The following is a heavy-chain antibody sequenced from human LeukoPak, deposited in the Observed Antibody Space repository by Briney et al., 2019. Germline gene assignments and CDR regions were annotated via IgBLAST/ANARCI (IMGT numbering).Heavy chain of an antibody. V-gene: IGHV3-30*03. CDR1: GFTFSSYC. D-gene: IGHD4-17*01. J-gene: IGHJ3*02. Sequence: GGSLRLSCAASGFTFSSYCMHWVRQAPGKGLEWVAVISYDGSNKYYADSVKGRFTISRDNSKNTLYLKMNSLRAEDTAVYYCARDPLRLDAFDIWGQGTMVTVSS. CDR3: ARDPLRLDAFDI. CDR2: ISYDGSNK.